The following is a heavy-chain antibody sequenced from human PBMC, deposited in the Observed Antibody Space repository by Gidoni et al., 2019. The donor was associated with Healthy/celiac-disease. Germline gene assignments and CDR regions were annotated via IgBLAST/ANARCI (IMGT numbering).Heavy chain of an antibody. V-gene: IGHV3-9*01. CDR1: GFTFDDYA. D-gene: IGHD2-15*01. CDR3: AKDREPVVAATLDY. CDR2: ISWNSGSI. Sequence: EVQLVESGGGLVQPGRSLRLSCAASGFTFDDYAMHWVRQAPGKGLEWVSGISWNSGSIGYADSVKGRFTISRDNAKNSLYLQMNSLRAEDTALYYCAKDREPVVAATLDYWGQGTLVTVSS. J-gene: IGHJ4*02.